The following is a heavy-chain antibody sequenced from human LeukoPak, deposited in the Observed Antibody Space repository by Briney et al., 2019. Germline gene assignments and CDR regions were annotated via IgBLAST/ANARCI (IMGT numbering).Heavy chain of an antibody. V-gene: IGHV1-8*01. D-gene: IGHD2-2*01. CDR3: ARGRGQYCSSTSCYAGNWFDP. Sequence: ASVTVSCTASGYTFTIYDINWVRQAPGQGLEWMGWMNPNSGNTGYAQKFQGRVTVTRNTSITTAYMELSSLRSEDTAVYYCARGRGQYCSSTSCYAGNWFDPWGQGTLVTVSS. CDR1: GYTFTIYD. CDR2: MNPNSGNT. J-gene: IGHJ5*02.